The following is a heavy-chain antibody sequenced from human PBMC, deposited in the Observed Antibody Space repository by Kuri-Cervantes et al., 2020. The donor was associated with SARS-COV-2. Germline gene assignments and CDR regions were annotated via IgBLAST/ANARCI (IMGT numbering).Heavy chain of an antibody. J-gene: IGHJ4*02. V-gene: IGHV3-23*01. CDR2: ISASGGSA. D-gene: IGHD5-18*01. CDR1: GFTFADYA. Sequence: GGCMSPSCAVSGFTFADYAMSWVRQAPGKGLGWVSSISASGGSANYADSEKGRLTVSRDNSKNTLYLPINSLRAEDTAVYYCANGHSFGYPPYDYWGQGTLVTVSS. CDR3: ANGHSFGYPPYDY.